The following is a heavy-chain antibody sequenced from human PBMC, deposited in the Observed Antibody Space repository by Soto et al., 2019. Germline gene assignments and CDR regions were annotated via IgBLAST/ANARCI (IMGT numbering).Heavy chain of an antibody. V-gene: IGHV3-23*01. J-gene: IGHJ6*02. CDR2: ISGSGGST. CDR3: ARAYSNYYYYYGMDV. CDR1: GFTFSSYA. Sequence: EVQLLESGGGLVQPGGSLRLSCAASGFTFSSYAMSWVRQAPGKGLEWVSAISGSGGSTYYADSVKGRFTISRDNSKNSLYLQMNSLRAEDTAVYYCARAYSNYYYYYGMDVWGQGTTVTVSS. D-gene: IGHD4-4*01.